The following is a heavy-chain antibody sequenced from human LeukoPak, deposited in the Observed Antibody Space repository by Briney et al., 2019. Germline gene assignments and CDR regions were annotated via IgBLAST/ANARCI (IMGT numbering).Heavy chain of an antibody. D-gene: IGHD4-23*01. CDR2: IYYSGST. V-gene: IGHV4-59*06. Sequence: SETLSLTCTVSGGSISSYYWSWIRQHPGKGLEWIGYIYYSGSTYYNPSLKSRVTISVDTSKNQFSLKLSSVTAADTVVYYCARESQYGGNDYWGQGTLVTVSS. CDR1: GGSISSYY. CDR3: ARESQYGGNDY. J-gene: IGHJ4*02.